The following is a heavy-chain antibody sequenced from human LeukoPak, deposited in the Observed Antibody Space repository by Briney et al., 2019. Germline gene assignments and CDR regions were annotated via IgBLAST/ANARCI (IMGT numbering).Heavy chain of an antibody. Sequence: PGGSLRLSCAASGFTFSSYWMSWVRQAPGKGLEWVANIKQDGSEKYYVDSVKGRFTISRDNAKNSLYLQMNSLRAEDTAVYYCARPLTIYDFWSGYSYYFDYWGQGTLVTVSS. CDR3: ARPLTIYDFWSGYSYYFDY. D-gene: IGHD3-3*01. J-gene: IGHJ4*02. V-gene: IGHV3-7*01. CDR1: GFTFSSYW. CDR2: IKQDGSEK.